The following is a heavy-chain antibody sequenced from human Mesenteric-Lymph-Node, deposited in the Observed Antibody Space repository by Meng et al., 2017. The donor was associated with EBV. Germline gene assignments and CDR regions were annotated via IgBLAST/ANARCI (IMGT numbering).Heavy chain of an antibody. J-gene: IGHJ5*02. V-gene: IGHV1-8*01. CDR2: MNARTGNP. D-gene: IGHD4-11*01. Sequence: QVYLVQSGAEGKKPGASMKVSCKASGYSFINNDINWVRQATGQGLEWMGWMNARTGNPGYAQKFQGRVTMTRNTSTSTAYLELSSLTSEDTGVYYCARQQLGRDWFDPWGQGTLVTVSS. CDR3: ARQQLGRDWFDP. CDR1: GYSFINND.